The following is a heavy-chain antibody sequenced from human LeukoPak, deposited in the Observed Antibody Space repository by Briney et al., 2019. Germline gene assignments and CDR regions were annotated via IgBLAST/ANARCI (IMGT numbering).Heavy chain of an antibody. CDR1: GFTFSSYW. CDR3: ARDRGGGRDAFDI. V-gene: IGHV3-11*04. D-gene: IGHD3-10*01. Sequence: GGSLRLSCAASGFTFSSYWMSWIRQAPGKGLEWVSYISSSGSTIYYADSVKGRFTISRDNAKNSLYLQMNSLRAEDTAVYYCARDRGGGRDAFDIWGQGTMVTVSS. J-gene: IGHJ3*02. CDR2: ISSSGSTI.